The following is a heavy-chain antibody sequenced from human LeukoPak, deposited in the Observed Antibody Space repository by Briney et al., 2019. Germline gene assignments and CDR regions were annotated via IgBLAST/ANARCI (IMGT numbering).Heavy chain of an antibody. CDR2: INPDDSET. Sequence: GESLKISCQASGYKFTNYWIGWVRQMSGKGLEWMGIINPDDSETTYSPSFQGQVIIPVDKSVSTAYLQWTSLKASDSAMYYCARLVVPAAISYWGQGTLVNVFS. J-gene: IGHJ4*02. V-gene: IGHV5-51*01. D-gene: IGHD2-2*01. CDR1: GYKFTNYW. CDR3: ARLVVPAAISY.